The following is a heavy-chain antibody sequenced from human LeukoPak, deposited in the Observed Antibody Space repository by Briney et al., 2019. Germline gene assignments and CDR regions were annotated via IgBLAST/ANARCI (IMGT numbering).Heavy chain of an antibody. CDR1: GGSISSSSYY. CDR2: IYYSGST. Sequence: SETLSLTCTVSGGSISSSSYYWGWIRQPPGKGLEWIGSIYYSGSTYYNPSLKSRVTIFVDTSKNQFSLKLSSVTAADTAVYYCARHLRGYYYDSSGFDYWGQGTLVTVSS. V-gene: IGHV4-39*01. D-gene: IGHD3-22*01. J-gene: IGHJ4*02. CDR3: ARHLRGYYYDSSGFDY.